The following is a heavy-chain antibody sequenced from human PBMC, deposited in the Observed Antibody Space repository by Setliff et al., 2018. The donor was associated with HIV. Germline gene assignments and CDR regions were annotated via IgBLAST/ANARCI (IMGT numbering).Heavy chain of an antibody. CDR1: GFIFSRYE. D-gene: IGHD1-26*01. Sequence: LRLSCAVSGFIFSRYEMNWVRQAPGEGLEWISYISSSGNDVKYADSVKGRFTISRDNAKNSLYLQLNSLRADDTSVYYCAREVGAPDYFDSWGQGTLVTVSS. CDR2: ISSSGNDV. J-gene: IGHJ4*02. CDR3: AREVGAPDYFDS. V-gene: IGHV3-48*03.